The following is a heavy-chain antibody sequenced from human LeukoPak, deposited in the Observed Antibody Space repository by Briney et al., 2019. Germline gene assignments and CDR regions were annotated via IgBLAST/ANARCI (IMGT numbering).Heavy chain of an antibody. D-gene: IGHD6-19*01. J-gene: IGHJ4*02. V-gene: IGHV3-30*02. Sequence: GGSLRLSCAASGFTFSSYGMHWVRQAPGKGLEWVVFIRYDGSNKYYADSVKGRFTISRDNSKNTLYLQMNSLRAEDTAVYYCAKVQWLVIDYWGQGTLVTVSS. CDR1: GFTFSSYG. CDR2: IRYDGSNK. CDR3: AKVQWLVIDY.